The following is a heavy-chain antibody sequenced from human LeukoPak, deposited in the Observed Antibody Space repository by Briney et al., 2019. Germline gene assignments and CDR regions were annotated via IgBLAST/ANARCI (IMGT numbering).Heavy chain of an antibody. CDR1: GFTFSSYG. CDR2: IRYDGCNK. CDR3: AKGPGGYSSGWYFDY. V-gene: IGHV3-30*02. J-gene: IGHJ4*02. Sequence: QPGGSLRLSCAASGFTFSSYGMHWVRQAPGKGLEWVAFIRYDGCNKYYADSVKGRFTISRDNSKNTLYLQMNSLRAEDAAVYYCAKGPGGYSSGWYFDYWGQGTLVTVSS. D-gene: IGHD6-19*01.